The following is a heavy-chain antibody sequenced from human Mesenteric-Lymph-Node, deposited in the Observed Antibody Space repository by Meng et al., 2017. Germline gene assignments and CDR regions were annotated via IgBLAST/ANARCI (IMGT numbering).Heavy chain of an antibody. CDR3: ARGVFYDRSGPDALDL. D-gene: IGHD3-22*01. CDR2: ISSSGSTI. J-gene: IGHJ3*01. CDR1: GFTFSDYY. Sequence: GESLKISCAASGFTFSDYYMSWIRQAPGKGLEWVSYISSSGSTIYYADSVKGRFTISRDNSKNTLYLQMSSLRPEDTAVYFCARGVFYDRSGPDALDLWGQGTMVTVSS. V-gene: IGHV3-11*04.